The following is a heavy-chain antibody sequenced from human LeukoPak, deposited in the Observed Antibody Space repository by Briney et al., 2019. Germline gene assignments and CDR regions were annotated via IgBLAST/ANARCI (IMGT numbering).Heavy chain of an antibody. CDR3: ARDKKTDDYGDYWPWVVDY. J-gene: IGHJ4*02. D-gene: IGHD4-17*01. Sequence: GRSLRLSCAASGFTFSSYAMHWVRQAPGKGLEWVAVISYDGSNKYYADSVKGRFTISRDNSKNTLYLQMNSLRAEDTAVYYCARDKKTDDYGDYWPWVVDYWGQGTLVTVSS. CDR1: GFTFSSYA. V-gene: IGHV3-30-3*01. CDR2: ISYDGSNK.